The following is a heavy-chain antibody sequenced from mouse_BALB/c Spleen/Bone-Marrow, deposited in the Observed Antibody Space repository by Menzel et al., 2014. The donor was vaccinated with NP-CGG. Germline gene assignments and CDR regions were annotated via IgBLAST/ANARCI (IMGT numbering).Heavy chain of an antibody. CDR2: INPSTGYT. V-gene: IGHV1S26*01. CDR3: ARGNPLYAMDY. D-gene: IGHD2-1*01. J-gene: IGHJ4*01. Sequence: QGLEWIGYINPSTGYTDYNQKFNDKATLTADKSSSTAYMQLSSLTSKDSAVYYCARGNPLYAMDYWGQGTSVTVSS.